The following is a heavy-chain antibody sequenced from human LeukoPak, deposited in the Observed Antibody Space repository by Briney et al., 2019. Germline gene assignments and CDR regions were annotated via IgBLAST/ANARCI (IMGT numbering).Heavy chain of an antibody. D-gene: IGHD2-21*02. J-gene: IGHJ4*02. CDR1: GYTFTGYY. V-gene: IGHV1-2*06. CDR2: INPNSGGT. Sequence: ASVKVSCKASGYTFTGYYMHWVRQALGQGLEWMGRINPNSGGTNYAQKFQGRVTMTRNTSISTAHMELSSLRSEDTAVYYCARGGAYCGGDCYPYSDYWGQGTLVTVSS. CDR3: ARGGAYCGGDCYPYSDY.